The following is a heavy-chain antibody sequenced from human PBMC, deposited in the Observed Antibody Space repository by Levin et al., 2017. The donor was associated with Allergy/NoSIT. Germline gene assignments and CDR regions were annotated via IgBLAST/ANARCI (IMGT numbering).Heavy chain of an antibody. D-gene: IGHD2-2*01. V-gene: IGHV3-7*05. J-gene: IGHJ4*02. CDR2: IKEDGSQK. Sequence: GGSLRLSCAASGFTFSNSWMSWVRQAPGKGLEWVANIKEDGSQKYYVDSVKGRFTISRDNSKNTLYLQMNSLRAEDTAVYYCAKDRRYCSSTSCYLAYYFDYWGQGTLVTVSS. CDR3: AKDRRYCSSTSCYLAYYFDY. CDR1: GFTFSNSW.